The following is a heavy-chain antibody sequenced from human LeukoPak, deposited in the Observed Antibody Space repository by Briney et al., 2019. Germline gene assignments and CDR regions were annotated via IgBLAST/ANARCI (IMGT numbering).Heavy chain of an antibody. CDR2: INSDGSST. D-gene: IGHD3-16*01. J-gene: IGHJ4*02. V-gene: IGHV3-74*01. CDR3: ARDTGGSLGDY. Sequence: PGGSLRLSCAASGFTFSSCWMHWVRQDPGKGLVWIARINSDGSSTSYADSVKGRFTISRDNAKNTLYLQMKSLRAEDTAVHYCARDTGGSLGDYWGQGPLVTVSS. CDR1: GFTFSSCW.